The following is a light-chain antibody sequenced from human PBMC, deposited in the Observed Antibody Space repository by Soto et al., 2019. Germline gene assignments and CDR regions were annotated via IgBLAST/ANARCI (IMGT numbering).Light chain of an antibody. V-gene: IGLV2-14*01. CDR1: SSDVGGYNY. CDR2: EVN. CDR3: SSYTSSSTHV. Sequence: QSALTQPACVSGSPGQSITISCTGTSSDVGGYNYVSWYQQHPGKAPKRMIYEVNNRPSGVSNRFSGSESGNTASLTISGLQAEDEADYYCSSYTSSSTHVFGTGTKVTVL. J-gene: IGLJ1*01.